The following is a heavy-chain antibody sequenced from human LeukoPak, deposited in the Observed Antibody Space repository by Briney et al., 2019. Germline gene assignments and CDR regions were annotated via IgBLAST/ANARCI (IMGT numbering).Heavy chain of an antibody. D-gene: IGHD5-18*01. CDR1: GGTFISYG. CDR3: ARGPRHDTAMINWFEP. J-gene: IGHJ5*02. Sequence: ASVKVSCKASGGTFISYGISWVRQAPGQGLEWMGKINPILGIANYAQKFQGRVTITADQSTSTAYMELSSLRSEDTAVYYCARGPRHDTAMINWFEPWGQGTLVTVSS. V-gene: IGHV1-69*04. CDR2: INPILGIA.